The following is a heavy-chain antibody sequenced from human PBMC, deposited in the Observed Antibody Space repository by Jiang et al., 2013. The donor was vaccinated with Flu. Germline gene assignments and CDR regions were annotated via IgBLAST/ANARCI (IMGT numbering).Heavy chain of an antibody. CDR2: ISYDGTNK. Sequence: GVVQPGRSLRLSCAASGFTFRSYAMHWVRQAPGKGLEWVAVISYDGTNKYYADSVKGRFTISRDNSQNTLFLQMNSLRAEDTAVYYCARLSNTDPFDIWGQGTMVTVSS. CDR3: ARLSNTDPFDI. J-gene: IGHJ3*02. V-gene: IGHV3-30-3*01. D-gene: IGHD2-8*01. CDR1: GFTFRSYA.